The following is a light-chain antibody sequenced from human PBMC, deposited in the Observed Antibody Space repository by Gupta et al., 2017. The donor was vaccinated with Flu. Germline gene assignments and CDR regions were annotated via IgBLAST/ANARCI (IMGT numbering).Light chain of an antibody. CDR3: EQGYSTPLT. Sequence: DVQLNQSSSSLSAFVGDRVTITCRASQTIRDYVNWYQQKPGEAPKLLISAASNLQGGVPSRFSGSGSWTEFTLTISSLKYEDLATYYCEQGYSTPLTFGGGTKVEL. J-gene: IGKJ4*01. CDR2: AAS. CDR1: QTIRDY. V-gene: IGKV1-39*01.